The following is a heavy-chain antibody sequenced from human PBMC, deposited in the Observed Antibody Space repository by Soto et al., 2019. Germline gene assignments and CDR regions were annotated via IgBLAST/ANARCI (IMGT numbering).Heavy chain of an antibody. CDR2: ISGNGATT. D-gene: IGHD6-19*01. CDR1: GVAFSFYS. V-gene: IGHV3-23*01. J-gene: IGHJ4*02. CDR3: AKDRGGFTSGWEFFDF. Sequence: EVALLESGGGLVQPGGSLRLSCEVSGVAFSFYSMSWVRQAPGKGLEWVASISGNGATTYYAASGKGRFTFSRDNSKNTVHLQMNSLRGEDTAVYYCAKDRGGFTSGWEFFDFWGQGNLVTVSS.